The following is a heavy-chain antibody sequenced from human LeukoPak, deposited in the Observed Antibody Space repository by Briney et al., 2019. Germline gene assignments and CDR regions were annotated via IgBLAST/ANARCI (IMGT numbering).Heavy chain of an antibody. Sequence: WETLSLTCAVYGGSFSGYYWSWIRQPPGKGLEWIGEINHSGSTNYNPSLKSRVTISVDTAKNQFSLKLSSVTAADTAVYYCARGRGSYSTFYYWGQGTLVTVSS. V-gene: IGHV4-34*01. J-gene: IGHJ4*02. CDR2: INHSGST. CDR1: GGSFSGYY. CDR3: ARGRGSYSTFYY. D-gene: IGHD1-26*01.